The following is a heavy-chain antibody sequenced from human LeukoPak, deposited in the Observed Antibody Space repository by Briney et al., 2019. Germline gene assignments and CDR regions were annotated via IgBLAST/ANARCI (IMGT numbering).Heavy chain of an antibody. J-gene: IGHJ4*02. Sequence: ASVKVSCKASGYTCTGYYMHWVRRAPGQGLEWMGRINPNSGGTNYAQKFQGRVTMTRDTSISTAYMELSRPRSDDTAVYYCASPLGYYGSGQGVDYWGQGTLVTVSS. CDR3: ASPLGYYGSGQGVDY. D-gene: IGHD3-10*01. CDR1: GYTCTGYY. V-gene: IGHV1-2*06. CDR2: INPNSGGT.